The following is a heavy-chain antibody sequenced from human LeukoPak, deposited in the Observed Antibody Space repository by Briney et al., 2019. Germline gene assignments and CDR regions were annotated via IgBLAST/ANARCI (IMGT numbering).Heavy chain of an antibody. CDR3: ARGQTQDY. CDR2: INHSGST. Sequence: SETLSLTCAVYGGSFSGYYWSWIRQPPVKGLEWIGEINHSGSTNYNPSLKSRVTISVDTSKNQFSLKLSSVTAADTAVYYCARGQTQDYWGQGTLVTVSS. CDR1: GGSFSGYY. J-gene: IGHJ4*02. V-gene: IGHV4-34*01.